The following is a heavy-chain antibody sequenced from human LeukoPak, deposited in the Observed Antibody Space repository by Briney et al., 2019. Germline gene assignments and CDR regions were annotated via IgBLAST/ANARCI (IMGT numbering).Heavy chain of an antibody. CDR3: ARDFTDDYGDFPSWFDP. J-gene: IGHJ5*02. Sequence: SVKVSCKASGGTFSSYAISWVRQAPGQGLEWMGRIIPILGIANYAQKFQGRVTITADKSTSTAYMELSSLRSEDTAVYYCARDFTDDYGDFPSWFDPWGQGTLVTVSS. CDR1: GGTFSSYA. CDR2: IIPILGIA. D-gene: IGHD4-17*01. V-gene: IGHV1-69*04.